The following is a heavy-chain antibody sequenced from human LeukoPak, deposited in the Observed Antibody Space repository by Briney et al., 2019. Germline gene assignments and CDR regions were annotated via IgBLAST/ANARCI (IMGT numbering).Heavy chain of an antibody. J-gene: IGHJ4*02. Sequence: GGSLRLSCAASGFTFSSYSMNWVRQAPGKGLEWVSSISSSSSYKYYADSVKGRFTISRDNAKNSLYLQVNSLRAEDTAVYYCAREPYYYDSSGYYYAMPSDYWGQGTLVTVSS. CDR3: AREPYYYDSSGYYYAMPSDY. CDR1: GFTFSSYS. V-gene: IGHV3-21*01. CDR2: ISSSSSYK. D-gene: IGHD3-22*01.